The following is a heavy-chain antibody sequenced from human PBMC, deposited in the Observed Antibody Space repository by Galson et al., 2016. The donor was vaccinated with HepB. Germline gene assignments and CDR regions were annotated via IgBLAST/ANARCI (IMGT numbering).Heavy chain of an antibody. CDR2: IKSDGSEK. Sequence: SLRLSCAASGFTFSTYWMSWVRQAPGKGLEWLANIKSDGSEKYYVDSVKGRFTISRDTAKSSLYLQMNSLRAEDTAVYYCARRQMYTMSAFDYWGQGTLVTVSS. D-gene: IGHD5-24*01. CDR1: GFTFSTYW. CDR3: ARRQMYTMSAFDY. J-gene: IGHJ4*02. V-gene: IGHV3-7*01.